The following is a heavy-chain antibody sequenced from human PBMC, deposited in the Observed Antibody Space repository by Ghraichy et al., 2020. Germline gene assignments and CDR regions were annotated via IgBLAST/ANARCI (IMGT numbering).Heavy chain of an antibody. CDR3: ARVLYDSSGSDAFDI. D-gene: IGHD3-22*01. Sequence: SETLSLTCTVSGGSISSYYWSWIRQPPGKGLEWIGYIYYSGSTNYNPSLKSRVTISVYTSKNQFSLKLSSVTAADTAVYYCARVLYDSSGSDAFDIWGQGTMVTVSS. CDR1: GGSISSYY. CDR2: IYYSGST. V-gene: IGHV4-59*01. J-gene: IGHJ3*02.